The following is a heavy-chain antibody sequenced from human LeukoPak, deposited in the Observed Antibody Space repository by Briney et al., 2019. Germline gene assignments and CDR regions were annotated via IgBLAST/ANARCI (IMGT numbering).Heavy chain of an antibody. CDR3: ARDYGSGYCSSTSCPPYDAFDI. D-gene: IGHD2-2*01. Sequence: GGSLRLSCAASGFTFSSYSMNWVRQAPGKGLEWVSSISSSSSYIYYADSVKGRFTISRDNAKNSLYLQMNSLRAEDRAVYYCARDYGSGYCSSTSCPPYDAFDIWGQGTMVTVSS. CDR2: ISSSSSYI. J-gene: IGHJ3*02. CDR1: GFTFSSYS. V-gene: IGHV3-21*01.